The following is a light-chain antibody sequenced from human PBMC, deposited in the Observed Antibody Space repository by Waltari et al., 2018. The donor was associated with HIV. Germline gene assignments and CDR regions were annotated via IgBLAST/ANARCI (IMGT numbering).Light chain of an antibody. CDR2: QDD. V-gene: IGLV3-1*01. Sequence: SYELTQPPSVSVSPGQTASISCSGDKLRDQYACWYQQKPGQSPVLVMYQDDRRPSGMPERCAGSRSANTATLTISGTQAMDEADYYCQAWDTTTMIIGGGTKLTVL. J-gene: IGLJ2*01. CDR3: QAWDTTTMI. CDR1: KLRDQY.